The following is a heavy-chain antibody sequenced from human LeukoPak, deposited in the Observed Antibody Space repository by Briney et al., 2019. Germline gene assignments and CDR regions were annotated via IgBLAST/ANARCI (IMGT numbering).Heavy chain of an antibody. CDR1: GGSFSGYY. D-gene: IGHD3-10*01. V-gene: IGHV4-34*01. J-gene: IGHJ4*02. CDR2: INHSGST. CDR3: ARGYGSGSYYHPDHFDY. Sequence: KPSETLSLTCAVYGGSFSGYYWSWIRQPPGKGLEWIGEINHSGSTNYNPSLKSRVTISVDTSKNQFSLKLSSVTAADTAVYYCARGYGSGSYYHPDHFDYWGQGTLVTVSS.